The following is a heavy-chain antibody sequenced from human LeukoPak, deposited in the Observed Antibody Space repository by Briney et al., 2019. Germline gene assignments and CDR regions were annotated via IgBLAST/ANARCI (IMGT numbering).Heavy chain of an antibody. J-gene: IGHJ5*02. V-gene: IGHV3-21*01. CDR1: GFTFSSYS. D-gene: IGHD4-17*01. CDR3: ARFITVNRFDP. CDR2: ISSSSSYI. Sequence: GGSLRLSCAASGFTFSSYSMNWVRQAPGKGLEWVSSISSSSSYIYYADSVKGRFTISRDNAKNSLYLQMNSLRAEDTAVYHCARFITVNRFDPWGQGTLVTVSS.